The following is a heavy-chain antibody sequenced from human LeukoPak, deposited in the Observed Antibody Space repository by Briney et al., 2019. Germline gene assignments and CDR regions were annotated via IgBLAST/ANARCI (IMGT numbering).Heavy chain of an antibody. CDR3: ARVRGQYYYGSGSCFDY. CDR2: IYYSGST. Sequence: SETLSLTCTVSGGSISSSSYYWGWIRQPPGKGLEWIGSIYYSGSTYYNPSLKSRVTISVDTSKNQFSLKLSSVTAADTAVYYCARVRGQYYYGSGSCFDYWGQGTLVTVSS. CDR1: GGSISSSSYY. J-gene: IGHJ4*02. V-gene: IGHV4-39*07. D-gene: IGHD3-10*01.